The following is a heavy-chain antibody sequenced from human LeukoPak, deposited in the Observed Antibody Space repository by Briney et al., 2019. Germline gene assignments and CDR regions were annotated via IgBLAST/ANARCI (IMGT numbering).Heavy chain of an antibody. V-gene: IGHV1-46*01. J-gene: IGHJ4*02. CDR1: GYTFTSYY. D-gene: IGHD3-3*01. Sequence: GASVKVSCKASGYTFTSYYMHWVRQAPGQGLEWMGITNPSGGSTSYAQKFQGRVTMTRDTSTSTVYMELSSLRSEDTAVYYCARVSGYSYGGGYYFDYWGQGTLVTVSS. CDR2: TNPSGGST. CDR3: ARVSGYSYGGGYYFDY.